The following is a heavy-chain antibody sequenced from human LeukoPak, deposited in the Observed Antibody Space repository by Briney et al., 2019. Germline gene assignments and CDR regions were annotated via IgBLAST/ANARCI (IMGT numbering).Heavy chain of an antibody. CDR1: GGSFSGYY. CDR2: INHSGST. CDR3: ARGQPRGSYFDY. J-gene: IGHJ4*02. Sequence: PSETLSLTCAVYGGSFSGYYWSWIRQPPGKGLEWIGEINHSGSTNYNPSLKSRVTISVDTSKNQFSLKLSSVTAADTAVYYCARGQPRGSYFDYWGQGTLVTVSS. V-gene: IGHV4-34*01. D-gene: IGHD1-26*01.